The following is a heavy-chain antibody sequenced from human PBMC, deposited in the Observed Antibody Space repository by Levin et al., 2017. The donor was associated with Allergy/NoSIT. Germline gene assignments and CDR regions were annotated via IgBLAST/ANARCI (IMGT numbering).Heavy chain of an antibody. CDR2: IYHSGTT. V-gene: IGHV4-59*01. Sequence: SQTLSLTCTVSGVSISDYFWSWVRESPGKGLEWIGHIYHSGTTNYNPSLRSRVTMSLDTSNNQFSLRLRSVTAADTAIYYCARDRVIVGKTNYYYAMDVWGHGTTVSVSS. D-gene: IGHD1-26*01. J-gene: IGHJ6*02. CDR1: GVSISDYF. CDR3: ARDRVIVGKTNYYYAMDV.